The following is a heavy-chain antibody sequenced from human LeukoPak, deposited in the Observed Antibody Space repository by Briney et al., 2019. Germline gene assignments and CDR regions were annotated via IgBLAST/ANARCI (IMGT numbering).Heavy chain of an antibody. J-gene: IGHJ6*03. CDR1: GGSFRGYY. D-gene: IGHD3-9*01. CDR2: INHSGST. V-gene: IGHV4-34*01. Sequence: SETLSLTCAVYGGSFRGYYWSWIRQPPGKGLEWIGEINHSGSTNYNPSLKSRVTISVDTSKNQFSLKLSSVTAADTAVYYCARAPILTGYYYYYYYMDVWGKGTTVTVSS. CDR3: ARAPILTGYYYYYYYMDV.